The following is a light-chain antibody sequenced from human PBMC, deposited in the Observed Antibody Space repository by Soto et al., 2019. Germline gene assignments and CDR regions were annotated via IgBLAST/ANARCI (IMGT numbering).Light chain of an antibody. V-gene: IGKV4-1*01. J-gene: IGKJ3*01. CDR1: QDVLYNAKNK. Sequence: DIVMTQSPDSLAVSLGERATINCKSSQDVLYNAKNKLAWYQQKPGQPPKLLIYWASVRQSGVSDRFSGSGSGRDFTLTISSLQAEDVAVYYCHQFYGIPFTFGPGTKVEI. CDR2: WAS. CDR3: HQFYGIPFT.